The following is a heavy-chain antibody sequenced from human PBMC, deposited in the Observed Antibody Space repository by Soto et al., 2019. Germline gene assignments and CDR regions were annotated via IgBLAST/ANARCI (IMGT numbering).Heavy chain of an antibody. D-gene: IGHD3-9*01. CDR3: ARVGERWQYFDWFYYFDS. CDR1: VGSIGGRY. Sequence: PSETLSLTCTVSVGSIGGRYWGWIRQPPGKGLEWIGYVYYGGSSTSNPSLKSRVTMSADTSKNQLSLKVRSVTAADTAVYYCARVGERWQYFDWFYYFDSWGQGALVTVSS. V-gene: IGHV4-59*11. CDR2: VYYGGSS. J-gene: IGHJ4*02.